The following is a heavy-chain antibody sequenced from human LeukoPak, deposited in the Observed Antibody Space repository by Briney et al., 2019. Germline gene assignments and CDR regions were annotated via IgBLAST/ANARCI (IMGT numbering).Heavy chain of an antibody. Sequence: SETLSLTCAVYGGSFSGYYWSWIRQPPGKGLEWIGEINHSGSTNYNPSLKSRVTISVDTSKNQFSLKLSSVTAADTAVYYCASVIRGGSSSWYYFDYWGQGTLVTVSS. CDR3: ASVIRGGSSSWYYFDY. D-gene: IGHD6-13*01. J-gene: IGHJ4*02. CDR2: INHSGST. CDR1: GGSFSGYY. V-gene: IGHV4-34*01.